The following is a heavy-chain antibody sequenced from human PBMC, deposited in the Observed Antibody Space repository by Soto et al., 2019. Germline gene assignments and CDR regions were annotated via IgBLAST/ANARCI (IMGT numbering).Heavy chain of an antibody. Sequence: QVHLVQSGAEVKKPGASVKVSLRGSGYTFTTYCITWVRQAPGQGLEWMGWISAHNGNTNYAQKLQGRVTVTTDTSTSTSYMELRSLRSDDTAVYYCARGRYGDYWGQGALVTVST. CDR2: ISAHNGNT. CDR3: ARGRYGDY. CDR1: GYTFTTYC. V-gene: IGHV1-18*01. D-gene: IGHD1-1*01. J-gene: IGHJ4*02.